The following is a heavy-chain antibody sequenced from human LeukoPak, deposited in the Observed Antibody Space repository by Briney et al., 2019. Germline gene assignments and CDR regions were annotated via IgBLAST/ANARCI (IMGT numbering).Heavy chain of an antibody. CDR1: GYSFTSYW. J-gene: IGHJ5*02. V-gene: IGHV5-51*01. Sequence: GESLKISCKGSGYSFTSYWIGWVRQMPGKGLEWMGIIYPGDSDTRYSPSFQGQVTISADKSISTAYLQWSSLKASDTAMYYCARLLGGGGKASNWFDPWGQGTLVTVSS. CDR3: ARLLGGGGKASNWFDP. D-gene: IGHD4-23*01. CDR2: IYPGDSDT.